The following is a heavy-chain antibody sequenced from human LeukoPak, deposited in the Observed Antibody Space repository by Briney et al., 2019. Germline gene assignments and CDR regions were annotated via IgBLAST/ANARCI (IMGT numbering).Heavy chain of an antibody. D-gene: IGHD3-3*01. Sequence: GGSLRLSCAASEFVFSTYYMHWVRQAPGKGLEWVSSIRGESDYIYYRDSVKGRFTISRDNAKNSLYLQINRLRVEDTAVYFCVREHYDFFLDYWGQGTLVTVSS. CDR3: VREHYDFFLDY. J-gene: IGHJ4*02. CDR1: EFVFSTYY. CDR2: IRGESDYI. V-gene: IGHV3-21*06.